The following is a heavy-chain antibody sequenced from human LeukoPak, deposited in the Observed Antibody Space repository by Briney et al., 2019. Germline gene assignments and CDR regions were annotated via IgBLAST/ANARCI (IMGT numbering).Heavy chain of an antibody. Sequence: SETLSLTCTVSGGXISRYYCSWIRQPPGKGLEWIGYMFHSGSTNYNPSLKSRVTMSVDTSKNRFSLKLNSVTAADTAVYYCARSDPYYYDSSDYYYYYDMDVWGQGTTVTVSS. J-gene: IGHJ6*02. V-gene: IGHV4-59*01. CDR3: ARSDPYYYDSSDYYYYYDMDV. D-gene: IGHD3-22*01. CDR1: GGXISRYY. CDR2: MFHSGST.